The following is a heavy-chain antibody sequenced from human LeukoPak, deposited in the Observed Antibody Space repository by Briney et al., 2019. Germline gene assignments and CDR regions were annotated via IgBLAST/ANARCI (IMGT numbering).Heavy chain of an antibody. CDR2: IYYSGST. CDR3: ERKEGCSGGSCFENRFDP. V-gene: IGHV4-39*01. Sequence: SETLSLTCTVSGGSISSSSYYWGWIRQPPGKGLEWIGSIYYSGSTYYNPSLKSRVTISVDTSKNQFSLKLSSVTAADTGVYYCERKEGCSGGSCFENRFDPWGQGTLVTVSS. D-gene: IGHD2-15*01. CDR1: GGSISSSSYY. J-gene: IGHJ5*02.